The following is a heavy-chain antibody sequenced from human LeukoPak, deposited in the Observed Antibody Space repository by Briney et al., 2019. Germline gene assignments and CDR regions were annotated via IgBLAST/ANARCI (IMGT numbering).Heavy chain of an antibody. CDR2: VSYDGDNK. J-gene: IGHJ4*02. V-gene: IGHV3-30-3*01. CDR1: GFTFSSYW. Sequence: GGSLRLSCAASGFTFSSYWMHWVRQAPGKGLEWVAVVSYDGDNKYYEESVKGRFTISRDNSKNTLYLQMNSLRAEDTAVYCCARDSSMVRGKQDYWGQGTLVTVSS. CDR3: ARDSSMVRGKQDY. D-gene: IGHD3-10*01.